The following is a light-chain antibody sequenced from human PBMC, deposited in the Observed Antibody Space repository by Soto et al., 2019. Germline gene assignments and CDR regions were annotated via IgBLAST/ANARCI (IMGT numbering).Light chain of an antibody. CDR3: QVWDSSTAEV. Sequence: SYELTQPLSVSVALGQTARITSGGNNIGRKNVHWYQQKPGQATVLVIYRESNRPSGIPERFSGSNSGNTATLTISRAQAGDEADDYCQVWDSSTAEVFGGGTKVTVL. J-gene: IGLJ2*01. CDR2: RES. V-gene: IGLV3-9*01. CDR1: NIGRKN.